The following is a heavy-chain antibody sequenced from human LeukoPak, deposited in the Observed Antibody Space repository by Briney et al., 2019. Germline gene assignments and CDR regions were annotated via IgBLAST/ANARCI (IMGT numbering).Heavy chain of an antibody. CDR2: INPNSGGT. V-gene: IGHV1-2*02. CDR1: GYIFSGYY. Sequence: ASVKVSCKASGYIFSGYYMHWVRLAPGQGLEWMGWINPNSGGTNYAQKFQRRVTMTRDTSISTACMELSRLGSDDTAVYYCARGRGVPVAGTVDYWGQGTLVTVSS. J-gene: IGHJ4*02. CDR3: ARGRGVPVAGTVDY. D-gene: IGHD6-19*01.